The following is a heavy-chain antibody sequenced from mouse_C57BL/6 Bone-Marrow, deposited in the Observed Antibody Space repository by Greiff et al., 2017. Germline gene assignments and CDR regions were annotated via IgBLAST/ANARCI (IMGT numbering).Heavy chain of an antibody. Sequence: VQLQQPGTELVKPGASVKLSCKASGYTFTSYWMHWVKQRPGQGLEWIGNINPSNGGTNYNEKFKSKATLTVDKSSSTAYMQLSSLTSEDSAVYDCARSSGNYDAMDYWGQGTSVTVSS. CDR3: ARSSGNYDAMDY. CDR1: GYTFTSYW. J-gene: IGHJ4*01. CDR2: INPSNGGT. V-gene: IGHV1-53*01. D-gene: IGHD2-1*01.